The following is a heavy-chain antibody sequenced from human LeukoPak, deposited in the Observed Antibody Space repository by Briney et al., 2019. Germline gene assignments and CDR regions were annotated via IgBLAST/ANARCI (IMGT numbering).Heavy chain of an antibody. CDR3: ARDEELLDY. Sequence: SGGSLRLSCAASGFTFSSYWMHWVRQAPGKGLEWVSYISSSGSTIYYADSVKGRFTISRDNAKNSLYLQMNSLRAEDTAVYYCARDEELLDYWGQGTLVTVSS. CDR1: GFTFSSYW. CDR2: ISSSGSTI. V-gene: IGHV3-48*04. D-gene: IGHD1-26*01. J-gene: IGHJ4*02.